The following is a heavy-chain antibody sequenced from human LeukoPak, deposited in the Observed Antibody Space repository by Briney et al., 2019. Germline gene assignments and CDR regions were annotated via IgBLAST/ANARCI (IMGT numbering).Heavy chain of an antibody. Sequence: GASVKVSCKASGYTFTSYDINWVRQATGQGLEWMGWMNPNSGNTGYAQKFQGRVTMTRNTSISTAYMELSSLRSEDTAVYYCARGWVFGVVRDVGYWGQGTLVTVSS. J-gene: IGHJ4*02. CDR1: GYTFTSYD. V-gene: IGHV1-8*01. CDR2: MNPNSGNT. D-gene: IGHD3-3*01. CDR3: ARGWVFGVVRDVGY.